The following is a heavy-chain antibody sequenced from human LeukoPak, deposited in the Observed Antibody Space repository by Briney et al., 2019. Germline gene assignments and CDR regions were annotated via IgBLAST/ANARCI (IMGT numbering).Heavy chain of an antibody. D-gene: IGHD2-15*01. J-gene: IGHJ4*02. Sequence: SETLSLTCAVYGGSFSGYYWSWIRQPPGKGLEWIGEINHSGSTNYNPSLKSRVTISVDTSKNQFSLRLSSVTAADTAVYYCARGLGYCSGGSCYYFDYWGQGTLVTVSS. V-gene: IGHV4-34*01. CDR2: INHSGST. CDR3: ARGLGYCSGGSCYYFDY. CDR1: GGSFSGYY.